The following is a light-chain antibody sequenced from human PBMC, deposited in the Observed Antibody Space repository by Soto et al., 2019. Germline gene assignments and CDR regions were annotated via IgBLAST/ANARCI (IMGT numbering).Light chain of an antibody. CDR1: SSDVGNYNY. J-gene: IGLJ1*01. V-gene: IGLV2-14*01. Sequence: QSALTQPASVSGSPGQSITISCTGTSSDVGNYNYVSWYQQHPGKAPKLLIYEVANRPSGVSNRFSASKSGNTAYLTISGLQAEDEADYYCSSYTSSTTYVFGTAKKVTV. CDR3: SSYTSSTTYV. CDR2: EVA.